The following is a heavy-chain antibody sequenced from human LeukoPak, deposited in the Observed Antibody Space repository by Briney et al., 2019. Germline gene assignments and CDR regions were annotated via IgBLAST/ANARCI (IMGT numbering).Heavy chain of an antibody. CDR1: GFTFTNYG. J-gene: IGHJ5*02. V-gene: IGHV1-18*01. CDR2: ISAENGNT. Sequence: ASVKVSCKASGFTFTNYGITWVRQAPGQGLEWMGWISAENGNTNYAQKFQHRATMTTDTSTSTAYMELRSLTFDDTAVYYCARDFDGTMTTYYNWFDPWGPGTLVTVFS. D-gene: IGHD4-11*01. CDR3: ARDFDGTMTTYYNWFDP.